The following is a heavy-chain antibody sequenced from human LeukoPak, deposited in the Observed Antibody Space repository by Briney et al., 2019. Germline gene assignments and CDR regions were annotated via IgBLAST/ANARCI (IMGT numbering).Heavy chain of an antibody. D-gene: IGHD7-27*01. V-gene: IGHV3-53*01. CDR3: ARRSQLGGFFDN. CDR1: GFAVSSNY. Sequence: GGSLRLSCAASGFAVSSNYMSWVRQAPGKGLEWVSAIHGGGSTYYADSVKGRFTISRDNPKNTLYLQMNSLRAEDTAVYFCARRSQLGGFFDNWGQGTLVTVSS. CDR2: IHGGGST. J-gene: IGHJ4*02.